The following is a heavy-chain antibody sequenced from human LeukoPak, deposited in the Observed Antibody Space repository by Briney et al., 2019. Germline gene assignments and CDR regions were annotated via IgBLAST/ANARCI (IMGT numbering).Heavy chain of an antibody. CDR3: AKERANCSSTSCYPFYYYYGMDV. J-gene: IGHJ6*02. D-gene: IGHD2-2*01. CDR1: GFTFSNYG. V-gene: IGHV3-30*18. CDR2: ISYGGSNK. Sequence: PGRSLRLSCAASGFTFSNYGLHWVRQAPGKGLEWVAVISYGGSNKYYADSVKGRFTISRDNSKNTLYLQMNSLRAEDTAVYYCAKERANCSSTSCYPFYYYYGMDVWGQGTTVTVSS.